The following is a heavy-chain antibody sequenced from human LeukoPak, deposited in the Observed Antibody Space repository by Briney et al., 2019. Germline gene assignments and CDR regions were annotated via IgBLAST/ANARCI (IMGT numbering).Heavy chain of an antibody. Sequence: SETLSLTCTVSGGSLSSYYWSWIRQPPGKGLEWIGYIYSRGLTRGSTNYNPSLKSRVTLLVDTSKNQFSLKLSSVTAADTAVYYCARDQEYSGSYYRYFDFWGQGALVTVSS. CDR2: IYSRGLTRGST. CDR1: GGSLSSYY. D-gene: IGHD1-26*01. V-gene: IGHV4-59*01. CDR3: ARDQEYSGSYYRYFDF. J-gene: IGHJ4*02.